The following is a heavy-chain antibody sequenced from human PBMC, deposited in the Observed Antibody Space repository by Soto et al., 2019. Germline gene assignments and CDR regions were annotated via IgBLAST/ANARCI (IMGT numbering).Heavy chain of an antibody. V-gene: IGHV1-58*01. CDR2: IVVGSGNT. Sequence: SVKVSCKASGFTFTSSAVQWVRQARAQRLEWIGWIVVGSGNTNYAQKFQERVTITRDMSTSTAYMELSSLRSEDTAVYYCAVGWDWNYGLVSTFDYWGQGTLVTVSS. D-gene: IGHD1-7*01. CDR1: GFTFTSSA. CDR3: AVGWDWNYGLVSTFDY. J-gene: IGHJ4*02.